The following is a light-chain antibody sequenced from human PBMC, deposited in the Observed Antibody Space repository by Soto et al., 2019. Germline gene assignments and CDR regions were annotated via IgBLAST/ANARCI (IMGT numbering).Light chain of an antibody. V-gene: IGKV3-20*01. CDR3: QQYGSSSWT. CDR1: QSVSSSY. CDR2: GAS. J-gene: IGKJ1*01. Sequence: EIVLTQSPGTLSLSPGERATLSCRASQSVSSSYLAWYQQRPGQAPRLLIYGASSRATGIPDRFSGSGSGTEVTLTIIRREPEDFSVYYCQQYGSSSWTFGQGTKVDIK.